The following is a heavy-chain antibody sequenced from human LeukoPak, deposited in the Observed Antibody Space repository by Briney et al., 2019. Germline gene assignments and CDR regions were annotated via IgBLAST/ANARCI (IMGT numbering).Heavy chain of an antibody. J-gene: IGHJ4*02. V-gene: IGHV3-74*01. CDR1: GFTFSSYW. CDR3: AREYGSGSRNNYFDY. D-gene: IGHD3-10*01. CDR2: INSDGSST. Sequence: PGGSLRLSCAASGFTFSSYWMHWVRQAPGKGLVWVSRINSDGSSTTYADSVKGRSTISRDNAKNTLYLQMNSLRAEDTAVYYCAREYGSGSRNNYFDYWGQGTLVTVSS.